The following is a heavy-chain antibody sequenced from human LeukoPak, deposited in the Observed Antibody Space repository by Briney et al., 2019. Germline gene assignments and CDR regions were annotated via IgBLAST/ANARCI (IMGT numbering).Heavy chain of an antibody. J-gene: IGHJ5*02. CDR2: IKQDATEI. V-gene: IGHV3-7*01. Sequence: GGSLRLSCAASGFTFSSYSMNWVRQAPGKGLEWVANIKQDATEIYYADSVKGRLTISRDNARRSLFLQMNILRVEDTALYYCARLNWDDGEVSGFDQWGQGLLVTVSS. D-gene: IGHD1-26*01. CDR1: GFTFSSYS. CDR3: ARLNWDDGEVSGFDQ.